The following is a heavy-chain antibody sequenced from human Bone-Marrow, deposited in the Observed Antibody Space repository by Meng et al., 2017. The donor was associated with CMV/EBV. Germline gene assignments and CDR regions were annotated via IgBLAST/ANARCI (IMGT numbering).Heavy chain of an antibody. CDR3: AREWDAYCGGDCYMGAGY. D-gene: IGHD2-21*01. CDR2: IRYDGSNK. V-gene: IGHV3-30*02. CDR1: GFTFSSYG. Sequence: GESLKISFAASGFTFSSYGMHWVRQAPGKGLEWVAFIRYDGSNKYYADSVKGRFTISRDNSKNTLYLQMNSLRAEDTAVYYCAREWDAYCGGDCYMGAGYWGQGNLVTVSS. J-gene: IGHJ4*02.